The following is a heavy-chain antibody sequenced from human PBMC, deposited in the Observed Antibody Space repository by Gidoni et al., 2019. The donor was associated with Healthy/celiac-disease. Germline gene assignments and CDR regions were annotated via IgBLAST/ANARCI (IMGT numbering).Heavy chain of an antibody. D-gene: IGHD3-22*01. CDR2: IFSNDEK. J-gene: IGHJ2*01. CDR3: VRVPYDSSVSYGDHWYFDL. Sequence: QVTLKEPGPVLVKPTETLTLTCNVSGFSLSTARMGVSWIRQPQRKALESLAHIFSNDEKSYRTSLKSRLPISQDTSKSQVVLTLTNMAPVDTATYYCVRVPYDSSVSYGDHWYFDLWGRGTLVTVSS. CDR1: GFSLSTARMG. V-gene: IGHV2-26*01.